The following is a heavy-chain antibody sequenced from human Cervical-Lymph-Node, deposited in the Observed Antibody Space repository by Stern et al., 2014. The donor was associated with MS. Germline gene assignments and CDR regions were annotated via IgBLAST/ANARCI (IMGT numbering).Heavy chain of an antibody. CDR1: GASITSSY. V-gene: IGHV4-59*01. CDR3: ARATDL. CDR2: IYYSGTT. Sequence: QVQLVESGPGLLRPSETLSLTCTVSGASITSSYLSWTRQPPGKGLEWIGYIYYSGTTNYNASLKGRVAISIDTSKTQFSLRLSSVTAADTAVYYCARATDLWGQGTLVTVSS. J-gene: IGHJ5*02.